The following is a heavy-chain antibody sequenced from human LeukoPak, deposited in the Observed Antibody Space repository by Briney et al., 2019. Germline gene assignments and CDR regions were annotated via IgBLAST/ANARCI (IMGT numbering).Heavy chain of an antibody. Sequence: VAAVKVSFKASGYTFTSYGISWVRQAPGQGVEWMGWISAYNGNTNYAQKLQGRVTMTTDTATSTAYMELRSLRSDDTAVYYCARVKTMVRGVIYFDYWGQGTLVTVSS. J-gene: IGHJ4*02. D-gene: IGHD3-10*01. CDR3: ARVKTMVRGVIYFDY. CDR2: ISAYNGNT. V-gene: IGHV1-18*01. CDR1: GYTFTSYG.